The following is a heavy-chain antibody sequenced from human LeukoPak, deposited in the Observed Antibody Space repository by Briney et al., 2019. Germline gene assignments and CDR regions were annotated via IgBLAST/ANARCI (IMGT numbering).Heavy chain of an antibody. D-gene: IGHD1-14*01. J-gene: IGHJ4*02. CDR2: FDPEDGET. V-gene: IGHV1-24*01. CDR1: GYTLTELS. Sequence: ASVKVSCKVSGYTLTELSMHWVRQAPRKGLEWMGGFDPEDGETIYAQKFQGRVTMTEDTSTDTAYMELSSLRSEDTAVYYCATTGRTRDYFDYWGQGTLVTVSS. CDR3: ATTGRTRDYFDY.